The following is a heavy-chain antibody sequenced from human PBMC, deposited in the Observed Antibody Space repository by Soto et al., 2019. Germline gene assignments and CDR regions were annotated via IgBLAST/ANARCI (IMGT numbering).Heavy chain of an antibody. D-gene: IGHD2-8*02. Sequence: GGSLRLSWAASGFICSSYDMRWVRQAPGKGLEWVSTILVDGRTFYVDSVKGRFTISRDSSKNTVYLQMNSLTAGDTALYYRAKGTATGGGAFDICGQGTMVTVSS. CDR1: GFICSSYD. J-gene: IGHJ3*02. V-gene: IGHV3-23*01. CDR3: AKGTATGGGAFDI. CDR2: ILVDGRT.